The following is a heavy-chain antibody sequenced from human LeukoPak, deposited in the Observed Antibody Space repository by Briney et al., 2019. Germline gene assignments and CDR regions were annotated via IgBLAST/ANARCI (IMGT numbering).Heavy chain of an antibody. Sequence: GGSLRLSCAASGFTFSTHGMHWVRQAPGKGLEWVSSISSSGGSTYYADSVRGRFTISRDNSKNTLYLQMNSLRAEDTAIYYCAKDLVTGSLDYWGQGTLVTVSS. CDR3: AKDLVTGSLDY. CDR2: ISSSGGST. CDR1: GFTFSTHG. D-gene: IGHD3-10*01. J-gene: IGHJ4*02. V-gene: IGHV3-23*01.